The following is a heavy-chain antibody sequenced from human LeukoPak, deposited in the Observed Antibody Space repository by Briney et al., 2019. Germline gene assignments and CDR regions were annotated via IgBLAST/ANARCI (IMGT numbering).Heavy chain of an antibody. CDR3: ASSLYGSGSYYKGYYYYYGMDV. D-gene: IGHD3-10*01. J-gene: IGHJ6*02. V-gene: IGHV1-69*04. CDR1: GGTFSSYA. Sequence: SVKVSCKASGGTFSSYAISWVRQARGQGLEWMGRIIPTLGIANYAQKFQGRVTITADKSTSTAYMELSSLRSEDTAVYYCASSLYGSGSYYKGYYYYYGMDVWGQGTTVTVSS. CDR2: IIPTLGIA.